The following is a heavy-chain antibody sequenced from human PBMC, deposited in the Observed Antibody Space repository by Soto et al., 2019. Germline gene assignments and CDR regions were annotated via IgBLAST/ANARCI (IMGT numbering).Heavy chain of an antibody. V-gene: IGHV5-51*01. CDR3: ARGGVSTRTFDY. Sequence: PGESLKISCKGSGYNFAGYWIAWVRQMPGKGLELMGIIYPSDSDTRYRPSFQRQVTTSADKSISSAYLQWSSLRASDTAMYYCARGGVSTRTFDYWGQGTPVTVSS. J-gene: IGHJ4*02. CDR2: IYPSDSDT. D-gene: IGHD3-3*01. CDR1: GYNFAGYW.